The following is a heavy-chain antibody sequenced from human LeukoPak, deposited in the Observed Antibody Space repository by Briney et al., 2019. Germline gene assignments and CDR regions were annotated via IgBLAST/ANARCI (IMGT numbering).Heavy chain of an antibody. CDR1: GGTFSSYA. V-gene: IGHV1-69*04. CDR2: IIPILGIA. CDR3: ARGVYYYDSSGYFPFDY. D-gene: IGHD3-22*01. Sequence: ASVKVSCKASGGTFSSYAISWVRQAPGQGLEWMGRIIPILGIANYAQKFQGRVTITADKSTSTAYMELSSLRSEDTAVYYCARGVYYYDSSGYFPFDYWGQGTLVTVSS. J-gene: IGHJ4*02.